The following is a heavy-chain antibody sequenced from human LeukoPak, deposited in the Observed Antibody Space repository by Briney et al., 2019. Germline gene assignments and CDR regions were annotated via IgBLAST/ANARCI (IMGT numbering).Heavy chain of an antibody. CDR3: ARVRGGTYNHYFDY. V-gene: IGHV4-4*02. CDR2: VYRSGST. D-gene: IGHD5-24*01. J-gene: IGHJ4*02. Sequence: PSETLSLTCAVSGGSISSSNGWSWVRQPPGKGLERLGEVYRSGSTNYNPSLKSRITTAVETSKNQFSLKLTSIAAADTAVYYCARVRGGTYNHYFDYWGQGTLVTVSS. CDR1: GGSISSSNG.